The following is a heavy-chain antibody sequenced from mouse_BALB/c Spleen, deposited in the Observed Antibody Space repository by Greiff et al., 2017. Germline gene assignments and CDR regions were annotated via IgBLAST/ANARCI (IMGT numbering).Heavy chain of an antibody. J-gene: IGHJ2*01. Sequence: VQLQQSGAELVRPGTSVKVSCKASGYAFTNYLIEWVKQRPGQGLEWIGVINPGSGGTNYNEKFKGKATLTADKSSSTAYMQLSSLTSDDSAVYFWALQLGLLDYWGQGTTLTVSS. V-gene: IGHV1-54*03. CDR1: GYAFTNYL. CDR3: ALQLGLLDY. D-gene: IGHD3-1*01. CDR2: INPGSGGT.